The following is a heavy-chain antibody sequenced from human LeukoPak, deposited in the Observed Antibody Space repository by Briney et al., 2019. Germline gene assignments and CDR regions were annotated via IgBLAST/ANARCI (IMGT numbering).Heavy chain of an antibody. CDR3: ARVYYNSSGYSYFQH. Sequence: SDTLSLTCTVSGGSISSAGNYWSWIRQHPGKGLDCIGYIYYSGSTYYNPSLKSRVTISVDTSKNQFSLRLSSVTAADTAVYYCARVYYNSSGYSYFQHWGQGTLVTVSS. D-gene: IGHD3-22*01. V-gene: IGHV4-31*03. CDR2: IYYSGST. CDR1: GGSISSAGNY. J-gene: IGHJ1*01.